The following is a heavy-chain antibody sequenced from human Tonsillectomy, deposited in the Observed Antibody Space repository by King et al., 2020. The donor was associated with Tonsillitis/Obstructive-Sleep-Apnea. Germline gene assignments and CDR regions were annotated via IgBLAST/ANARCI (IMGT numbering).Heavy chain of an antibody. CDR1: GYTFTSYA. CDR2: INIGNGNT. CDR3: ARDGGLRDNWFDP. J-gene: IGHJ5*02. Sequence: QLVQSGAEVKKPGASVKLSCKASGYTFTSYALHWVRQAPGQRLEWVGWINIGNGNTKYSQKFQDRVTITRDTSASTAYMELSSLRSEDTAVYHCARDGGLRDNWFDPWGQGTPVTVSS. D-gene: IGHD3-16*01. V-gene: IGHV1-3*04.